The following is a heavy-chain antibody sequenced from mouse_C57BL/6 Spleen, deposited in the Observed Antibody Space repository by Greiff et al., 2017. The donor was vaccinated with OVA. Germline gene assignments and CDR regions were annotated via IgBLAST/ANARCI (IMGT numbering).Heavy chain of an antibody. CDR2: ISDGGSYT. V-gene: IGHV5-4*01. CDR1: GFTFSSYA. J-gene: IGHJ4*01. Sequence: DVQLVESGGGLVKPGGSLKLSCAASGFTFSSYAMSWVRQTPEKRLEWVATISDGGSYTYYPDNVKGRFTISRDNAKHTLYLQMSHLKSEDTAMYYCARDRAAYAMDYWGQGTSVTVSS. CDR3: ARDRAAYAMDY.